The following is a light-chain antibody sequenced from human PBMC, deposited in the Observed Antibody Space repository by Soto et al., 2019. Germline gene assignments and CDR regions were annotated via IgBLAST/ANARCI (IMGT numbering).Light chain of an antibody. CDR2: EVS. V-gene: IGLV2-14*01. CDR3: SSYSCSTVRYV. CDR1: SRDVGSYYF. J-gene: IGLJ1*01. Sequence: QSALTQPASVSGSPGQSITMSCTGTSRDVGSYYFVSWYQQHPGKAPKLLIYEVSNRPSGVSARFSGSKSDNMASLTISGLQAADEADYFCSSYSCSTVRYVLGSGTKVTVL.